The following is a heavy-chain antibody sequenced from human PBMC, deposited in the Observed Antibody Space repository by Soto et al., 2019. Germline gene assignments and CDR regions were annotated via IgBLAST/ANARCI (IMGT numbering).Heavy chain of an antibody. Sequence: ASVKVSCKASGYTFTGYYMHWVRQAPGQGLEWMGWINPNSGGTNYAQKFQGRVTMTRDTSISTAYMELSRLRSDDTAVYYCARDRPRKSGSFDYWGQGTLVTVSS. D-gene: IGHD1-26*01. V-gene: IGHV1-2*02. CDR3: ARDRPRKSGSFDY. J-gene: IGHJ4*02. CDR2: INPNSGGT. CDR1: GYTFTGYY.